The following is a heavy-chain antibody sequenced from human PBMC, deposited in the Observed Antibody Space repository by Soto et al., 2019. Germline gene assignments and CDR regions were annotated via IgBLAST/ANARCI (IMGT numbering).Heavy chain of an antibody. CDR1: GYSFTSYW. J-gene: IGHJ6*02. V-gene: IGHV5-10-1*01. CDR2: IDPSDSYT. CDR3: ARSPLPSIYYDSSGQYYYYGMDV. Sequence: GESLKISCKGSGYSFTSYWISWVRQMPGKGLEWMGRIDPSDSYTNYSPSFQGHVTISADKSISTAYLQWSSLKASDTAMYYCARSPLPSIYYDSSGQYYYYGMDVWGQGTTVTVSS. D-gene: IGHD3-22*01.